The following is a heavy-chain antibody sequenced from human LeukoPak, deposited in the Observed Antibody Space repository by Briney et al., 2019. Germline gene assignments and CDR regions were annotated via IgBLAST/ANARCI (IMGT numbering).Heavy chain of an antibody. J-gene: IGHJ4*02. V-gene: IGHV3-23*01. CDR3: AKGGKWDVTPFDY. CDR2: ISGGGGST. Sequence: GGSPRLSCAASGFTFSSYAMSWVRQAPGKGLEWVSTISGGGGSTYYADSVKGRFTISRDNSKNTLYLQVNSLRAEDTAVYYCAKGGKWDVTPFDYWGQGTLVTVSS. CDR1: GFTFSSYA. D-gene: IGHD1-26*01.